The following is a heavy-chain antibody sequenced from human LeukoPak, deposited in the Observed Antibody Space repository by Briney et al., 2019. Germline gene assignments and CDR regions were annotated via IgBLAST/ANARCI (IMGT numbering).Heavy chain of an antibody. Sequence: PSETLSLTCAVCGGSSSGYYWSWIRQPPGKGLEWIGEINHSGSTNYNPSLKSRVTISVDTSKNQFSLKLSSVTAADTAVYYCARGHGYSSGWYIDYWGQGTLVTVSS. CDR2: INHSGST. D-gene: IGHD6-19*01. CDR1: GGSSSGYY. J-gene: IGHJ4*02. CDR3: ARGHGYSSGWYIDY. V-gene: IGHV4-34*01.